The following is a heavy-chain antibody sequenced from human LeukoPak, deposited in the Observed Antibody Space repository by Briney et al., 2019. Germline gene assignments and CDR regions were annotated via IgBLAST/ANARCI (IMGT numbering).Heavy chain of an antibody. CDR1: GDSISSSSYY. Sequence: SETLSLTCTVSGDSISSSSYYWGSIRQPPGKELGWIGSIYYSGSTYYNPSLNSRVTISVDTSKNQFSLKLSSVTAADTAVYYCARDYLGGNPDAFDIWGQGTMVTVSS. CDR2: IYYSGST. V-gene: IGHV4-39*07. D-gene: IGHD4-23*01. J-gene: IGHJ3*02. CDR3: ARDYLGGNPDAFDI.